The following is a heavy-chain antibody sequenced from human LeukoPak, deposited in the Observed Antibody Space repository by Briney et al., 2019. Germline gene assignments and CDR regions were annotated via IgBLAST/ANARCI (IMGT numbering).Heavy chain of an antibody. Sequence: GGSLRLSCAASGFTFSSYAMSWVRQAPGKGLEWVSAISGSGGSTYYADSVKGRFTISRDNSKNTLYLQMNSLRAEDTAVYYCASHYGCSGSCYSGKVAFDIWGQGTMVTVSS. D-gene: IGHD2-15*01. CDR3: ASHYGCSGSCYSGKVAFDI. J-gene: IGHJ3*02. V-gene: IGHV3-23*01. CDR1: GFTFSSYA. CDR2: ISGSGGST.